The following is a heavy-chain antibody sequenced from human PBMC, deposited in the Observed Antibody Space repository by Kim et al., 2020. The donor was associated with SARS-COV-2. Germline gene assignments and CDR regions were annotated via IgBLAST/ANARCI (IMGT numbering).Heavy chain of an antibody. J-gene: IGHJ4*02. V-gene: IGHV4-39*01. CDR2: T. Sequence: TYSNPSLKSRVTISVDTSRNQFSLKLASVTAADPAVYYCARRTEAGGYFDFWGQGSPVTVAS. D-gene: IGHD3-16*01. CDR3: ARRTEAGGYFDF.